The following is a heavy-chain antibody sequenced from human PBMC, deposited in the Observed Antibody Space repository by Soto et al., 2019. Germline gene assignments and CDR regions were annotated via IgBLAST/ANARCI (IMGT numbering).Heavy chain of an antibody. V-gene: IGHV3-33*03. Sequence: GGSLRLSCAASGSTVSGYGMHWVRQAPGKGLEWVAVIFYDGTDKYYADSVRGRFAISRDNSENTLYLEMNSLRVEDTAVYYCAKDRRRSLDAMDAWGQGTTVTVSS. CDR2: IFYDGTDK. CDR1: GSTVSGYG. J-gene: IGHJ6*02. CDR3: AKDRRRSLDAMDA.